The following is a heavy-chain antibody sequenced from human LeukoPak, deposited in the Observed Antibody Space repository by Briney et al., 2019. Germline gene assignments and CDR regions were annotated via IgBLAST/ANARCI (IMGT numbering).Heavy chain of an antibody. Sequence: SGGSLRLSCAASGFTFSSYAMSWVRQAPGKGLEWVSTFTASGATYYADSVRGRFTISRDNSKNTMYLQMNSLRAEDTAVYYCARGLISRFDSRYGMDVWGQGTTVTVSS. D-gene: IGHD3-10*01. CDR2: FTASGAT. CDR1: GFTFSSYA. CDR3: ARGLISRFDSRYGMDV. J-gene: IGHJ6*02. V-gene: IGHV3-23*01.